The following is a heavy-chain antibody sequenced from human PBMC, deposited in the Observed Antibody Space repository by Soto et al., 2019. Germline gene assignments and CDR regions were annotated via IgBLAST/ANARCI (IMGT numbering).Heavy chain of an antibody. CDR3: AKAFSVRDPLSNNWFDP. V-gene: IGHV3-30*18. CDR1: GFTFSSYG. Sequence: GGSLRLSCAASGFTFSSYGMHWVRQAPGKGLEWVAVISYDGSNKYYADSVKGRFTISRDNSKNTLYLQMNSLRAEDTAVYYCAKAFSVRDPLSNNWFDPWGQGTLVTVSS. J-gene: IGHJ5*02. CDR2: ISYDGSNK. D-gene: IGHD3-10*01.